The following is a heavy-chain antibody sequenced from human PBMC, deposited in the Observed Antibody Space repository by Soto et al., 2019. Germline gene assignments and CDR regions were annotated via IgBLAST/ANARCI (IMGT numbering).Heavy chain of an antibody. J-gene: IGHJ4*02. CDR2: ISGSGDGT. Sequence: GGSLRLSCAASGFTFSSFALSWVRQAPGKGLEWVSAISGSGDGTDYADSVKGRFTISRDNSKNTLYLQMNSLRAADTAVYYCAGPGYSSQDYWGQGALVTVSS. D-gene: IGHD5-18*01. V-gene: IGHV3-23*01. CDR1: GFTFSSFA. CDR3: AGPGYSSQDY.